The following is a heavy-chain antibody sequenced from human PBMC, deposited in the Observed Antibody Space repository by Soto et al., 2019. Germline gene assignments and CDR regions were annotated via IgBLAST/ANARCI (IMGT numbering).Heavy chain of an antibody. V-gene: IGHV1-46*01. D-gene: IGHD3-10*01. CDR2: INPSGGST. Sequence: QVQLVQSGAEVKKPGASVKVSCKASGYRFTSYSMHWVRQAPGQGLEWMGIINPSGGSTTYAQKFQDRVTMTRDTSTSTVYMEVSSLSSEDTAVYYCARDESLDVWGQGTTVTVSS. CDR1: GYRFTSYS. J-gene: IGHJ6*02. CDR3: ARDESLDV.